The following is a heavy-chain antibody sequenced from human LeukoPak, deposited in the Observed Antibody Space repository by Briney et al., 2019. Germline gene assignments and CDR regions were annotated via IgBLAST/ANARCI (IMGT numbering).Heavy chain of an antibody. CDR2: IKQDESEK. CDR1: GFTLSTYW. CDR3: VREGAAAGFPWP. D-gene: IGHD6-13*01. J-gene: IGHJ5*02. Sequence: GGSLRLSCAASGFTLSTYWMSWVRQAPGKGPEWVANIKQDESEKNYVDSVKGRFTISRDNAKNSLYLQMNSLRAQDTAVYFCVREGAAAGFPWPWGQGTLVTVSS. V-gene: IGHV3-7*01.